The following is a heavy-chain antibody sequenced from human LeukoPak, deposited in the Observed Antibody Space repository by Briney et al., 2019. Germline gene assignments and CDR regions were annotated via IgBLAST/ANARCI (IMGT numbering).Heavy chain of an antibody. J-gene: IGHJ4*02. D-gene: IGHD1-26*01. Sequence: PSETLSLTCTVSGGSISSSSYYWGWIRQPPGKGLEWIGSLYYSGSTYHNPSLKSRVTISVDTSKNQFSLKLTSVTAADTAVYYCATSSGSYYYWGQGTLVTVSS. CDR2: LYYSGST. CDR3: ATSSGSYYY. CDR1: GGSISSSSYY. V-gene: IGHV4-39*01.